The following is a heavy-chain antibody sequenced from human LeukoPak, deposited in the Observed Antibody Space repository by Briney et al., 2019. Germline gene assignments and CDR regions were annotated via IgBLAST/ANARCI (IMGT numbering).Heavy chain of an antibody. CDR3: AREYYYGSGSYYP. V-gene: IGHV3-66*01. Sequence: GGSLRLSCATSGFTFSSHTMNWVRQAPGKGLEWVSVIYSGGSTYYADSVKGRFTISRDNSKNTLYLQMNSLRAEDTAVYYCAREYYYGSGSYYPWGQGTLVTVSS. D-gene: IGHD3-10*01. J-gene: IGHJ5*02. CDR2: IYSGGST. CDR1: GFTFSSHT.